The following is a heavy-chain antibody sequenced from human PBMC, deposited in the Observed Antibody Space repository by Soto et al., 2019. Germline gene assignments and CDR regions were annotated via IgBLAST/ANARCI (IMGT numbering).Heavy chain of an antibody. CDR1: GASISSDY. J-gene: IGHJ6*02. Sequence: SETLCLTCTVSGASISSDYWSWIRQPPGEGLEWIGYIYYSGSTNYNPSLKSRVTISVDTSKNQFSLKLSSVTAADTAVYYCARVLRGGGYGMDVWGQGTTVTVS. CDR2: IYYSGST. V-gene: IGHV4-59*01. CDR3: ARVLRGGGYGMDV. D-gene: IGHD3-16*01.